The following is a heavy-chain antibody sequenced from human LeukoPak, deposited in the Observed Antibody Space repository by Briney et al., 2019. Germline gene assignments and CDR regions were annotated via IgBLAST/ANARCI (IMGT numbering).Heavy chain of an antibody. CDR3: ARGRIVPAGAYYYYGMDV. CDR2: INPSGGST. V-gene: IGHV1-46*01. Sequence: ASVKVSCKASGYTFTSYYMHWVRQAPGQGLECMGMINPSGGSTSYAQKFQGRVTMTRDTSTSAVYMELSSLRSEDTAVYYCARGRIVPAGAYYYYGMDVWGKGTTVTVSS. J-gene: IGHJ6*04. D-gene: IGHD2-2*01. CDR1: GYTFTSYY.